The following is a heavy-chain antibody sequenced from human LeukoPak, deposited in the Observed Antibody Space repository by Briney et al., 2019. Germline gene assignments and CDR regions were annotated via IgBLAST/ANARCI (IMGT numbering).Heavy chain of an antibody. J-gene: IGHJ4*02. Sequence: PGRSLRLSCAASGFTFDDYAMHWVRQAPGKGLEWVSGISWNSGSIVYADSVKGRFTISRDNAKNSLYLQMNSLRAEDTALYYCAKDTGIVGATYFDYWGQGTLVTISS. CDR3: AKDTGIVGATYFDY. CDR2: ISWNSGSI. V-gene: IGHV3-9*01. CDR1: GFTFDDYA. D-gene: IGHD1-26*01.